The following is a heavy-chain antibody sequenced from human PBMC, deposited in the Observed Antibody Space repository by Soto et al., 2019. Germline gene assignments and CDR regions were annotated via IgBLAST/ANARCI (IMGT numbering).Heavy chain of an antibody. CDR2: IYSGGST. CDR1: GFTVSSTY. J-gene: IGHJ3*02. D-gene: IGHD3-22*01. CDR3: ARVTYYYDSSGAWAYDAFDI. V-gene: IGHV3-66*01. Sequence: PGGSLRLSCAASGFTVSSTYMSWVRQAPWKELEWVSLIYSGGSTYYADSAKGRFTISRDNSKNTLYLQMNSLRAEDTAVYYCARVTYYYDSSGAWAYDAFDIWGQGTMVTVSS.